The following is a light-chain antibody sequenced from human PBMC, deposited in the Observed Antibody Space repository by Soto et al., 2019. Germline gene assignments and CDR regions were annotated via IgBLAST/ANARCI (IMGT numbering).Light chain of an antibody. Sequence: QSVLTQPPSVSAAPGQKVTISCSGSSSNIGNNYVSWYQQLPGAAPKLLIYENNKRPSGIPDRFSGSKFGTSATLGTTGLQAGDEADFYCGTWDSSRSAGVFGTGTKVTV. V-gene: IGLV1-51*01. J-gene: IGLJ1*01. CDR1: SSNIGNNY. CDR2: ENN. CDR3: GTWDSSRSAGV.